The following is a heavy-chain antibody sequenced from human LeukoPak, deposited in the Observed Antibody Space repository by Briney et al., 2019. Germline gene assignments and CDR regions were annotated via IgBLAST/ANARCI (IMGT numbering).Heavy chain of an antibody. CDR2: ISYDGSNK. V-gene: IGHV3-30-3*02. D-gene: IGHD3-3*01. CDR1: GVAFSSYA. J-gene: IGHJ4*02. Sequence: GGSLRLSCAPSGVAFSSYAMHWVRQAPGKGLEWVAVISYDGSNKYYSDSVKGLFTISRDNSKNTLYLQMNSLRAEDTAVYYCARTYDFWSPFDYWGQGTLVTVSS. CDR3: ARTYDFWSPFDY.